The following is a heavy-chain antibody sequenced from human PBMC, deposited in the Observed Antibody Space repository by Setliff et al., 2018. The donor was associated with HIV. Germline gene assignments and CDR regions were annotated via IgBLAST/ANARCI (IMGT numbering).Heavy chain of an antibody. CDR2: IKQDGSEK. CDR3: ARDWRSGYDLNFDY. J-gene: IGHJ4*02. Sequence: PGGSLRLSCVASKFIFSSYSMSWVRQAPGKGLEWVANIKQDGSEKYYVDSVKGRFTISRDNAKNSLYLQMNSLRAEDTAVYYCARDWRSGYDLNFDYWGQGTLVTVSS. D-gene: IGHD5-12*01. CDR1: KFIFSSYS. V-gene: IGHV3-7*01.